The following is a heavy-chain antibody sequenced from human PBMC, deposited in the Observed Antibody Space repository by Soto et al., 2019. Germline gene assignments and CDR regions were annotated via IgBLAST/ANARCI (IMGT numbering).Heavy chain of an antibody. CDR1: GFTFSNAW. D-gene: IGHD6-13*01. J-gene: IGHJ5*02. CDR3: AKASAGRIGSSWYDWFDP. V-gene: IGHV3-23*01. CDR2: ISGSGGST. Sequence: GSLRLSCAASGFTFSNAWINWVRQAPGKGLEWVSAISGSGGSTYYADSVKGRFTISRDNSKNTLYLQMNSLRAEDTAVYYCAKASAGRIGSSWYDWFDPWGQGTLVTVSS.